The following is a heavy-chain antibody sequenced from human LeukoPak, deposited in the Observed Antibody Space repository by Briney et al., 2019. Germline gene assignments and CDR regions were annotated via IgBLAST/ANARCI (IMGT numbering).Heavy chain of an antibody. J-gene: IGHJ5*02. CDR3: VRGYSNGWFDP. Sequence: GGSLRLSCGASSFTFSSYVMSWVRQAPGKGLEWVSTVSTTGGSTYYADSAKGRFTISRDNAKNTLYLQMNGLRVEDTSLYYCVRGYSNGWFDPWGQGTLVTVSS. CDR1: SFTFSSYV. V-gene: IGHV3-23*01. D-gene: IGHD3-22*01. CDR2: VSTTGGST.